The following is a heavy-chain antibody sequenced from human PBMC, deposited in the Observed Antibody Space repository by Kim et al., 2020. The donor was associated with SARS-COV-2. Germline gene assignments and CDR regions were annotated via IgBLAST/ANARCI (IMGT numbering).Heavy chain of an antibody. CDR3: AREGYYGFDF. D-gene: IGHD3-22*01. Sequence: GGSLRLSCAASGFTFRSYAIHWVRQAPGKGLEWLSFISHDTSNTYYADSVKGRFTISRDNSENTLFLQMNSLRAEDTAVYYCAREGYYGFDFWGQGTLVT. CDR2: ISHDTSNT. J-gene: IGHJ3*01. V-gene: IGHV3-30*04. CDR1: GFTFRSYA.